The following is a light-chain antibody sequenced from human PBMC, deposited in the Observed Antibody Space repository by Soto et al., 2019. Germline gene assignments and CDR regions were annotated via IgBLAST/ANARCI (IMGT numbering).Light chain of an antibody. CDR3: QQYSNWWT. CDR1: QSVSSS. CDR2: GAS. V-gene: IGKV3-15*01. Sequence: EIVMTQSPATLSVSPGERATLSCMASQSVSSSLAWYQKKPGQAPRLLIYGASTRATGIPARFSGSGSGTEFTLTISSLQSEDFAVYYCQQYSNWWTFGQGTRVEIK. J-gene: IGKJ1*01.